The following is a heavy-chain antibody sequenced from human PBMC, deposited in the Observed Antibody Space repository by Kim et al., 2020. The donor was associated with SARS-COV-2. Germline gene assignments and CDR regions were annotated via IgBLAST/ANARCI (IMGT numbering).Heavy chain of an antibody. V-gene: IGHV3-21*01. CDR3: ARWGTIFEVVTPDY. Sequence: AESVKGRFTISRDNAKDSLYLQMISLRAEDTAVYYCARWGTIFEVVTPDYWGQGTLVTVSS. D-gene: IGHD3-3*01. J-gene: IGHJ4*02.